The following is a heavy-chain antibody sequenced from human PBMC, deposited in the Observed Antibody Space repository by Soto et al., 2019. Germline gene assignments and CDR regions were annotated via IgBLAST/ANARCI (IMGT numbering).Heavy chain of an antibody. V-gene: IGHV4-39*01. CDR2: IYYSGST. CDR1: GGSISSSSYY. Sequence: SETLSLTCTVSGGSISSSSYYWGWIRQPPGKGLEWIGSIYYSGSTYYNPSLKSRVTISVDTSKNQFSLKLSSVTAADTAVYYCARLPAVDYMGVDYWGQGTLVTVSS. J-gene: IGHJ4*02. CDR3: ARLPAVDYMGVDY. D-gene: IGHD6-19*01.